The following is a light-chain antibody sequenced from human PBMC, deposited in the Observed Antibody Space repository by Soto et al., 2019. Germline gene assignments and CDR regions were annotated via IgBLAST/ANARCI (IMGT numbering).Light chain of an antibody. CDR1: QRVSST. Sequence: EKVMTQSPATLSVSPGERATLSCRASQRVSSTLAWYQQKPGQAPRLLIYDAYARATGIPARFSGSGSGTEFTLTISSLQSEDLAVYYCQQYDDWPETFGQGTKGEIK. V-gene: IGKV3-15*01. J-gene: IGKJ1*01. CDR2: DAY. CDR3: QQYDDWPET.